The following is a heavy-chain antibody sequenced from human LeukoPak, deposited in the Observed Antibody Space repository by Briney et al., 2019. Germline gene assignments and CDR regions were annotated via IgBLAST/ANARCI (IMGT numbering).Heavy chain of an antibody. V-gene: IGHV4-39*07. CDR3: ARAHSGSYYSSSYYFDY. CDR2: IYYSGST. J-gene: IGHJ4*02. Sequence: PSETLSLTCTVSGGSISSSSYYWGWIRQPPGKGLEWIGSIYYSGSTYYNPSLKSRVTISVDTSKNQFSLKLSSVTAADTAVYYCARAHSGSYYSSSYYFDYWGQGTLVTVSS. CDR1: GGSISSSSYY. D-gene: IGHD1-26*01.